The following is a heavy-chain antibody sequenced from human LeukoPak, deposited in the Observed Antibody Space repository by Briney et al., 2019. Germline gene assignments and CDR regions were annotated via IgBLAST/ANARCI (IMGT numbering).Heavy chain of an antibody. Sequence: GGSLRLSCAASGFTLGSHGMHWVRQAAGKGLEWVAFIHSDGNNKYYADAVKGRFTISRDRSKNTLYLQMNSLRPEDTAVYYCARSLSAREYFDHWGQGTLVTVSS. CDR1: GFTLGSHG. J-gene: IGHJ1*01. D-gene: IGHD6-6*01. CDR3: ARSLSAREYFDH. CDR2: IHSDGNNK. V-gene: IGHV3-30*02.